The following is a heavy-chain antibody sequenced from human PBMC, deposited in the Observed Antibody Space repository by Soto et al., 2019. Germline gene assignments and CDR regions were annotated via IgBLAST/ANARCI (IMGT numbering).Heavy chain of an antibody. CDR2: ISHDGRVT. CDR1: GFTFNSLS. J-gene: IGHJ4*02. Sequence: QVQLVESGGGMVQPGTSLRLSCAASGFTFNSLSLHWVRQRPDKGLEWVAVISHDGRVTFYADFVKVRFTVSRDNSKNTIYPQVNSQRAEYTAVYYCAREPYGDSQYFDYWGQGTLVTVSS. D-gene: IGHD2-21*02. V-gene: IGHV3-30*04. CDR3: AREPYGDSQYFDY.